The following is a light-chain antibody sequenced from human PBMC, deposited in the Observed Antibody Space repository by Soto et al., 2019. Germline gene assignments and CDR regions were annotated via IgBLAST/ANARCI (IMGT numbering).Light chain of an antibody. CDR3: QCYDSSLSGYV. Sequence: QSVLTQPPSVSGAPGQRVTISCTGSSSNIGAGYDVHWYQQLPGTAPKLLIYGNSTRPSGVPDRFSGSKSGTSASLAITGLQAEDEADYYCQCYDSSLSGYVFGTGTKLTVI. J-gene: IGLJ1*01. V-gene: IGLV1-40*01. CDR2: GNS. CDR1: SSNIGAGYD.